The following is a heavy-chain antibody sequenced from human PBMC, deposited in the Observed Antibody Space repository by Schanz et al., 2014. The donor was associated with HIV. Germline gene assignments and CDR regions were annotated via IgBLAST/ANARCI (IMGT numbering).Heavy chain of an antibody. CDR2: MSHDGFSK. D-gene: IGHD6-19*01. CDR1: GFTFSSYG. Sequence: VQLVESGGGLVKPGGSLRLSCAASGFTFSSYGMHWVRQAPGKGLEWVAGMSHDGFSKYFADSVKGRFAISREDSKNTVHLQMDSLRPEDTAVYYCAREGESSGRAGLFDLWGQGAMVTVSS. J-gene: IGHJ3*01. V-gene: IGHV3-30*03. CDR3: AREGESSGRAGLFDL.